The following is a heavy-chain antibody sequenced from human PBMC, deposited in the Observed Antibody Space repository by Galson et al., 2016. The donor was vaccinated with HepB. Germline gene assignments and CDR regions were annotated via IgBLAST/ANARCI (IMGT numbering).Heavy chain of an antibody. CDR2: IKEDGSGK. Sequence: SLRLSCAASGFTLSSYWMTWVRQAPGKGLEWVANIKEDGSGKFYVDSVKGRFTISRDNVKNSLYLQMNALRGEDTAVFFCARDTGVFPVHYDLWGRGTLVTVSS. D-gene: IGHD3-10*01. CDR1: GFTLSSYW. CDR3: ARDTGVFPVHYDL. J-gene: IGHJ2*01. V-gene: IGHV3-7*03.